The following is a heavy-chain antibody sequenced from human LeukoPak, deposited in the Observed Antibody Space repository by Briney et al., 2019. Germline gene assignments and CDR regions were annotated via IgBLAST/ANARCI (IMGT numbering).Heavy chain of an antibody. CDR2: INHSGST. CDR1: GGSFCGYY. CDR3: ARGLVDY. Sequence: SETLSLTSAVYGGSFCGYYWSWIRQPPGKGLEWIVGINHSGSTNSNPPLKSRGTISVYTSTNQFSLMLSSVTPADTAAYYCARGLVDYLGQGSLVTDFS. V-gene: IGHV4-34*01. J-gene: IGHJ4*02.